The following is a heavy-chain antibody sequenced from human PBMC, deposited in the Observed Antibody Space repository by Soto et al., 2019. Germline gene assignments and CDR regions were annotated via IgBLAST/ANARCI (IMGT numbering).Heavy chain of an antibody. CDR2: IYWDGDG. J-gene: IGHJ4*02. CDR3: SHRVLRTFYRLLTTVALYFDR. Sequence: QITLKESGPTLVKPTQTLTLTCTFSGFSLTNSGVGVGWIRQPPGKAMEWLAFIYWDGDGRYSPSLRNRLTITKDTSKTQVILTVANMDPADTAPYCCSHRVLRTFYRLLTTVALYFDRWGKGALVTVS. CDR1: GFSLTNSGVG. V-gene: IGHV2-5*02. D-gene: IGHD2-15*01.